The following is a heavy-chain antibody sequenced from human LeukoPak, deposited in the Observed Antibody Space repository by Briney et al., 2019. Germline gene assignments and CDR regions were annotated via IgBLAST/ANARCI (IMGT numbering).Heavy chain of an antibody. D-gene: IGHD6-6*01. Sequence: GGSLRLSCAASGFTFSSYAMSWVRQAPGKGLEWVSAISSSGGSTYYADSVKGRFTTSRNNSKNTLYLQMNSLKTEDTAVYYCTRARSIAARSGAFDIWGQGTMVTASS. CDR2: ISSSGGST. V-gene: IGHV3-23*01. J-gene: IGHJ3*02. CDR3: TRARSIAARSGAFDI. CDR1: GFTFSSYA.